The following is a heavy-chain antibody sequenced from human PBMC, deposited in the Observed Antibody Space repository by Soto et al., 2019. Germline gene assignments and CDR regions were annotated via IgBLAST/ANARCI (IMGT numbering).Heavy chain of an antibody. D-gene: IGHD2-8*02. CDR2: INPDHGNT. CDR3: ARDILAGCTLAHQAFDV. V-gene: IGHV1-3*01. J-gene: IGHJ3*01. CDR1: GFSFSDNL. Sequence: QVQLVQSGAEVRKPGASVNISCRASGFSFSDNLINWVRQAPGQSLEWMGWINPDHGNTSYSQTFQGRVTISRHSTASIAYVEVRDPTPEGTAVYDWARDILAGCTLAHQAFDVWGLGTMVTVSS.